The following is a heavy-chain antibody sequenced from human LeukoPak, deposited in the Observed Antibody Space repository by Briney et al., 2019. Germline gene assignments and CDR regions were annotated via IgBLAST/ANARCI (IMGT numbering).Heavy chain of an antibody. D-gene: IGHD1-26*01. V-gene: IGHV4-59*01. J-gene: IGHJ4*02. CDR2: IYYSGST. Sequence: PSETLSLTCTVSGGSISSYYWSWIRQPPGKGLEWIGYIYYSGSTNYNPSLKSRVTISVDTSKNQFSLKLSSATAADTAVYYCARGQWELLFDYWGQGTLVTVSS. CDR3: ARGQWELLFDY. CDR1: GGSISSYY.